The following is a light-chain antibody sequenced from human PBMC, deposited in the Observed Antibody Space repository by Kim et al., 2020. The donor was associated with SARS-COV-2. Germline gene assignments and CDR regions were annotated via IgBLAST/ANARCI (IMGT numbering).Light chain of an antibody. Sequence: SPADRATPSCRASQNIDGSYLAWYQQKPGQAPRLLIYDTSSRDTGIPDRFSGSGSGTDFTLTISRLEPEDFAVYYCQQSDTSPFTFGPGTKVDIK. V-gene: IGKV3-20*01. CDR3: QQSDTSPFT. CDR2: DTS. J-gene: IGKJ3*01. CDR1: QNIDGSY.